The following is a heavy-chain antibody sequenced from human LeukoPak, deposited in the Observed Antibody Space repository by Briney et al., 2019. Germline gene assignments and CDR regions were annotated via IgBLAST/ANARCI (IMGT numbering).Heavy chain of an antibody. CDR1: GFTFSSYS. CDR3: ARDSGWGGYYMPLGPDY. D-gene: IGHD3-3*01. CDR2: ISSSTSYI. J-gene: IGHJ4*02. V-gene: IGHV3-21*01. Sequence: GGSLRLSCAASGFTFSSYSMNWVRQAPGKGLEWVSSISSSTSYIYYADPVKGRFTISRDNAKNSLYLQMNSLRAEDTAVYYCARDSGWGGYYMPLGPDYWGQGTLVTVSS.